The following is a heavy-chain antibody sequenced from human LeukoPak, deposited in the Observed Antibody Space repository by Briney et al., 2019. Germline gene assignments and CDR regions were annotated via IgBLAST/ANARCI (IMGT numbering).Heavy chain of an antibody. Sequence: GGSLRLSCAASGFTFSSYAMTWVRQAPGKGLEWVSIISGSGGTTYYADSVKGRFTISRDNSKNTLYLQMSSLRAEDTAVYYCVKGQTSTWYYFDFWGQGTLDTVSS. CDR3: VKGQTSTWYYFDF. D-gene: IGHD6-13*01. CDR1: GFTFSSYA. CDR2: ISGSGGTT. J-gene: IGHJ4*02. V-gene: IGHV3-23*01.